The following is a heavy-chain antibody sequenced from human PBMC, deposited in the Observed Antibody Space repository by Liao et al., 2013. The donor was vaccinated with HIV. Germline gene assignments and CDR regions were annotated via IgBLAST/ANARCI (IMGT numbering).Heavy chain of an antibody. V-gene: IGHV4-39*07. D-gene: IGHD4-23*01. CDR2: IYTSGST. J-gene: IGHJ4*02. Sequence: HLQLQESGPGLVKPSETVSLTCTVSNDSISSSPYYWGWVRQPPGKGLEWIGRIYTSGSTNYNPSLKSRVTMSVDTSKNQFSLKLSSVTAADTAVYYCARRGGNLPFNYWGQGTLVTVSS. CDR1: NDSISSSPYY. CDR3: ARRGGNLPFNY.